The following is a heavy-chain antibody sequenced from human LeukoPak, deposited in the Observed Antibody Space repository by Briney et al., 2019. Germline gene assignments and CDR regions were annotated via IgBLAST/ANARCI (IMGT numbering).Heavy chain of an antibody. V-gene: IGHV3-7*01. D-gene: IGHD3-22*01. CDR1: GFTFSSYW. CDR2: IKTDGSLI. J-gene: IGHJ4*02. CDR3: ARDYYYDSSGLPGG. Sequence: GGSLRLSCVASGFTFSSYWMTWVRQAPGKGLEWVASIKTDGSLIYYVDSVKGRFTISRDNAKNSLYLQMNSLRAEDTAVYYCARDYYYDSSGLPGGWGQGTLVTVSS.